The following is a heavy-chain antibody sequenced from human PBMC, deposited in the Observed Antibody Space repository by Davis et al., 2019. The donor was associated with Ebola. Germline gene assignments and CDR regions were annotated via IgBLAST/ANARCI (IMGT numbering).Heavy chain of an antibody. CDR3: ARIPDLGYYSGMDV. CDR2: ISAYNGNT. J-gene: IGHJ6*01. V-gene: IGHV1-18*01. D-gene: IGHD7-27*01. CDR1: GYTFTSYG. Sequence: ASVKVSCKASGYTFTSYGISWVRQAPGQGLEWMGWISAYNGNTNYAQKLQGRVTMTTDTSTSTAYMELRSLKSDDTAVYYCARIPDLGYYSGMDVWGQGTTVTVSS.